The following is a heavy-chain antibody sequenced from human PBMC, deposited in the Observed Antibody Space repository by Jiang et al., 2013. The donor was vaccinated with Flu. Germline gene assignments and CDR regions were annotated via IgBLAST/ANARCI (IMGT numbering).Heavy chain of an antibody. CDR2: IDPSDSYT. CDR3: ARPRMVYVSTYDAFDI. D-gene: IGHD2-8*01. J-gene: IGHJ3*02. Sequence: GAEVKKPGESLRISCKGSGYPFTHYWINWVRQMPGKGLEWMGRIDPSDSYTSYSPSFQGHVTISSDKSISTAYLQWSSLKASDTAMYYCARPRMVYVSTYDAFDIWGQGTMVTVSS. CDR1: GYPFTHYW. V-gene: IGHV5-10-1*01.